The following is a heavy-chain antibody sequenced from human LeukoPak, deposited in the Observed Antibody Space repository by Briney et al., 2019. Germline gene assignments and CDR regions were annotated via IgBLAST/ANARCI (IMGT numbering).Heavy chain of an antibody. CDR1: GYTFTSYD. D-gene: IGHD3-22*01. CDR3: ARQQDSSGYSDQFDY. V-gene: IGHV1-69*05. J-gene: IGHJ4*02. Sequence: GASVKVSCKASGYTFTSYDISWVRQAPGQGLEWMGGIIPIFGTANYAQKFQGRVTITTDESTSTAYMELSSLRSEDTAVYYCARQQDSSGYSDQFDYWGQGTLVTVSS. CDR2: IIPIFGTA.